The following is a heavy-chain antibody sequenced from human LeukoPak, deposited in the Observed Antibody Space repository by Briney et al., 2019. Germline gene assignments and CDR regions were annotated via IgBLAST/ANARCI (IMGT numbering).Heavy chain of an antibody. D-gene: IGHD3-10*01. CDR2: ISAYNGNT. CDR1: GYTFTSYG. Sequence: ASVKVSCKASGYTFTSYGISWVRQAPGQGLEWMGWISAYNGNTNYAQKLQGRVTMTTDTSTSTAYMELRSLRSDDTAVYYCARWHKQYGSGSYYKVWGQGTLVTVS. CDR3: ARWHKQYGSGSYYKV. V-gene: IGHV1-18*01. J-gene: IGHJ4*02.